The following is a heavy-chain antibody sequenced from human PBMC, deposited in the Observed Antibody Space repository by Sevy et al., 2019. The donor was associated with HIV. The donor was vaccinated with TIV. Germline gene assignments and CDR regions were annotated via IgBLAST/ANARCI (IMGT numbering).Heavy chain of an antibody. Sequence: GGSLRLSCTASGFTFSNAWMTWVRQAPGKRLEWVGRIISESDGGTTDYAATVKGRFTILREDSKNMLYLQMNSLKTEDTAVYYCSTDGGSDHFYDYMDVWGKGTTVTVSS. V-gene: IGHV3-15*01. CDR2: IISESDGGTT. CDR3: STDGGSDHFYDYMDV. J-gene: IGHJ6*03. CDR1: GFTFSNAW. D-gene: IGHD3-10*01.